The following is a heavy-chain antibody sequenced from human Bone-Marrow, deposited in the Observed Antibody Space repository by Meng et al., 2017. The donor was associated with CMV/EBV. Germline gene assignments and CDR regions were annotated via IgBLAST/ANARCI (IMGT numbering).Heavy chain of an antibody. Sequence: SVKVSCKASGGTFSSYAISWVRQAPGQGLEWMGGIIPIFGTANYAQKFQGRVTITTDESTSTAYMELSSLRSEDMAVYYCALYYDSSGYYYYFENWGQGTLVTVSS. CDR1: GGTFSSYA. V-gene: IGHV1-69*05. CDR2: IIPIFGTA. CDR3: ALYYDSSGYYYYFEN. D-gene: IGHD3-22*01. J-gene: IGHJ4*02.